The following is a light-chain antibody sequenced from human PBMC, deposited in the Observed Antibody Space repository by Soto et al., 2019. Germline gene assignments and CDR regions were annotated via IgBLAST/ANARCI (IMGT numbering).Light chain of an antibody. CDR2: EAS. CDR3: QQYNSYSMYT. CDR1: QSISSC. J-gene: IGKJ2*01. V-gene: IGKV1-5*01. Sequence: DIQMTQSPSTLSASVGDRVTITCRARQSISSCLAWYQQKPGKAPKLLIYEASSLESGVPSRFSGSGSGTEFTLNISSLQPDDFATYYCQQYNSYSMYTFGQRTKLEIK.